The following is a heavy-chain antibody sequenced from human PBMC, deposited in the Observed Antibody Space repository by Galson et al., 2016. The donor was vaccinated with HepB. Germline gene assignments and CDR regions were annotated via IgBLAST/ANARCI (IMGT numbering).Heavy chain of an antibody. V-gene: IGHV3-30*18. CDR2: MSYEGINN. Sequence: SLRLSCAGSGFTFSNYGMHWVRQAPGKGLEWVAAMSYEGINNYFADSVKGRFTISRDNSKSTLYLEMNSLRAEDTAVYYCAKDQSNWNIYYFDYWGQGTLVTVSS. J-gene: IGHJ4*02. CDR3: AKDQSNWNIYYFDY. D-gene: IGHD1/OR15-1a*01. CDR1: GFTFSNYG.